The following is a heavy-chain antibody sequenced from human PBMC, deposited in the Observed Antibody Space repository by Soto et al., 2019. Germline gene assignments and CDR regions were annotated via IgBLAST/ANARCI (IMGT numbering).Heavy chain of an antibody. CDR2: ISSSSSYT. Sequence: KAGGSLRLSCAASGFTFSYYYMSWIRQAPGKGLEWVSYISSSSSYTNYADSVKGRFTISRDNAKNSLYLQMNSLRAEDTAVYYCARGEPIWFGELDGNYYGMDVWGQGTTVTVSS. CDR3: ARGEPIWFGELDGNYYGMDV. D-gene: IGHD3-10*01. J-gene: IGHJ6*02. CDR1: GFTFSYYY. V-gene: IGHV3-11*06.